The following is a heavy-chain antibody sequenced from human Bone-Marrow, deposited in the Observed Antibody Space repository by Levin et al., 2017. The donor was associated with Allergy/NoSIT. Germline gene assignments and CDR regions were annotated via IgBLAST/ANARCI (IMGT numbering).Heavy chain of an antibody. D-gene: IGHD3/OR15-3a*01. CDR2: FNPSDDDT. CDR3: VRDQDEMSFGDY. Sequence: ASVKVSCETSGYYFNSYYMHWVRQATGQGLEWMGIFNPSDDDTRYAPKFQGRVTLTRDSSTDTVYLELTRLTSEDTAVYYCVRDQDEMSFGDYWGQGTLVIVSS. V-gene: IGHV1-46*02. CDR1: GYYFNSYY. J-gene: IGHJ4*02.